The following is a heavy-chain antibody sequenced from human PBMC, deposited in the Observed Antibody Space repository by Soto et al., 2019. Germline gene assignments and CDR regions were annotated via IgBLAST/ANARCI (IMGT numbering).Heavy chain of an antibody. CDR1: GYTFTGYY. CDR3: AREGDCWVGGGGGMDV. D-gene: IGHD2-21*01. J-gene: IGHJ6*02. Sequence: QVQLVQSGAEVKKPGASVKVSCKASGYTFTGYYMHWVRQAPGQGLEWMGWINPNSGGTNYAQKFQGWVTRPRDTSKSTAEMKMSRMGSEDTAVYYCAREGDCWVGGGGGMDVWGQGTTVTVSS. V-gene: IGHV1-2*04. CDR2: INPNSGGT.